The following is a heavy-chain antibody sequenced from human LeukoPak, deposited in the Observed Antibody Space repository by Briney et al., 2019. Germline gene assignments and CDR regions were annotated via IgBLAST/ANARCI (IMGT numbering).Heavy chain of an antibody. Sequence: SETLSLTCTVSGDSISSSSYYWGWIRQPPGKGLEWIGSIYYSVTTYYNPSLKSRVTISVDTSKNQFSLKLSSVTAADTAVYFCARGRVSSSTWYSTYYYFFYMDFWGKGTTVTVSS. D-gene: IGHD4-11*01. CDR3: ARGRVSSSTWYSTYYYFFYMDF. J-gene: IGHJ6*03. CDR2: IYYSVTT. CDR1: GDSISSSSYY. V-gene: IGHV4-39*07.